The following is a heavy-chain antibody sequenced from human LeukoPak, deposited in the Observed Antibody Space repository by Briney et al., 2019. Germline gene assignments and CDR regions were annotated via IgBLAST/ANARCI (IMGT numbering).Heavy chain of an antibody. CDR3: AREPSYSSSWYTSCDY. V-gene: IGHV3-48*01. Sequence: GGSLRLSCAASGFTFSSYGMHWVRQAPGKGLEWVSYITLSSSTIYYADSVKGRFTISRDNAKNSLYLQMNSLRAEDTAVYYCAREPSYSSSWYTSCDYWGQGTLVTVSS. D-gene: IGHD6-13*01. CDR2: ITLSSSTI. J-gene: IGHJ4*02. CDR1: GFTFSSYG.